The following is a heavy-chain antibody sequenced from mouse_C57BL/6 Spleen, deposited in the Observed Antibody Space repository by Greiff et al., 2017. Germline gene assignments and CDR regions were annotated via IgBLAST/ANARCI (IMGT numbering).Heavy chain of an antibody. J-gene: IGHJ3*01. D-gene: IGHD2-4*01. CDR1: GYTFPSYW. CDR2: INPSNGGT. CDR3: AREIYYDYDGAWFAY. Sequence: QVQLQQPGTELVKPGASVKLSCKASGYTFPSYWMHWVKQRPGQGLEWLGNINPSNGGTNYNEKFKSKATLTVDKSSSTAYRQLSSLTSEDSAVYYCAREIYYDYDGAWFAYWGQGTLVTVSA. V-gene: IGHV1-53*01.